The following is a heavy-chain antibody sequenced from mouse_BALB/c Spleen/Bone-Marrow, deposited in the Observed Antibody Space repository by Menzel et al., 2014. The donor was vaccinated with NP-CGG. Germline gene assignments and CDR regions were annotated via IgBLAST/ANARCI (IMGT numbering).Heavy chain of an antibody. D-gene: IGHD2-4*01. CDR3: ARERDYDYAYAMDY. Sequence: EVMLVESGAELVKPGASVKLSCTASGFNIXDTYMHWVKQRPEQGLEWIGRIDPANGNTKYDPKFQGKATITADTSSNTAYLQLSSLTSEDTAVYYCARERDYDYAYAMDYWGQGTSVTVSS. CDR1: GFNIXDTY. CDR2: IDPANGNT. V-gene: IGHV14-3*02. J-gene: IGHJ4*01.